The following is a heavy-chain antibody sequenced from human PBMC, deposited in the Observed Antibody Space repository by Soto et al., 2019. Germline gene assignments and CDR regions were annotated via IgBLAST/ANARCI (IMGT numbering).Heavy chain of an antibody. D-gene: IGHD3-3*01. CDR3: ARQKYDFWSGSRGSWYMDV. CDR1: GGSISSYY. Sequence: PSETLSLTCTVSGGSISSYYWSWIRQPPGKGLEWIGYICYSGSTNYNPSLKSRVTISVDTSKNQFSLKLSSVTAADTAVYYCARQKYDFWSGSRGSWYMDVWGKGTTVTVSS. J-gene: IGHJ6*03. CDR2: ICYSGST. V-gene: IGHV4-59*08.